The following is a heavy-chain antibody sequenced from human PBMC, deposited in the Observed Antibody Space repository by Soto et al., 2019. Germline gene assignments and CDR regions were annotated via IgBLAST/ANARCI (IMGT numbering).Heavy chain of an antibody. CDR3: ARGDSTDCSNGVCSFFYNHDMDI. Sequence: ASVKVSCKASGYTFTSYGISWVRQAPGQGLEWLGRINPKSGGTSTAQKFQGWVTMTTDTSISTASMELTRLTSDDTAIYYCARGDSTDCSNGVCSFFYNHDMDIWGQGTTVTVSS. CDR2: INPKSGGT. V-gene: IGHV1-2*04. CDR1: GYTFTSYG. J-gene: IGHJ6*02. D-gene: IGHD2-8*01.